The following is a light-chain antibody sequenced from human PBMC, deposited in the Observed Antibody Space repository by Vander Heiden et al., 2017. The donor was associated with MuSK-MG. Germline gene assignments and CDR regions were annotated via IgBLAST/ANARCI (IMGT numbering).Light chain of an antibody. J-gene: IGLJ2*01. Sequence: QLLLTQPPSVSASLGAPVRLTCTLNSEHSTSTIAWHPQQPKKGPRSLININRDGSHKKGDGIPDRCSGSSSEAERYLIMYSNHADDEGNYYGQVWGPRFVVFGGGTKLTVL. CDR1: SEHSTST. V-gene: IGLV4-69*01. CDR3: QVWGPRFVV. CDR2: INRDGSH.